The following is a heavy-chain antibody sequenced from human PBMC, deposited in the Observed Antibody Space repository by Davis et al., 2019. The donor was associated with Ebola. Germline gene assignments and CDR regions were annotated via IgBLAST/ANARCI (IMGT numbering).Heavy chain of an antibody. D-gene: IGHD1-26*01. CDR1: GFTFSTYS. Sequence: GESLKISCAASGFTFSTYSMNWVRQAPGKGLEWLSYITSSSSTIDYADSVKGRFTISRDNSKNTLYLQMNSLRAEDTAVYYCAKDDYHSGSPFDYWGQGTLVTVSS. J-gene: IGHJ4*02. V-gene: IGHV3-48*01. CDR3: AKDDYHSGSPFDY. CDR2: ITSSSSTI.